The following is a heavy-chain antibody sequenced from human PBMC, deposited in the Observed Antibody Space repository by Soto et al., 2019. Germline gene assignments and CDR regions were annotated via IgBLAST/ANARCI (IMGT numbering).Heavy chain of an antibody. CDR1: GGSFSGYY. V-gene: IGHV4-34*01. CDR2: INHSGST. D-gene: IGHD6-6*01. CDR3: ARGSIAARPSYYYYGMDV. Sequence: SETLSLSCAVYGGSFSGYYWSWIRQPPGKGLEWIGEINHSGSTNYNPSLKSRVTISVDTSKNQFSLKLSSVTAADTAVYYCARGSIAARPSYYYYGMDVWGQGTTVTVSS. J-gene: IGHJ6*02.